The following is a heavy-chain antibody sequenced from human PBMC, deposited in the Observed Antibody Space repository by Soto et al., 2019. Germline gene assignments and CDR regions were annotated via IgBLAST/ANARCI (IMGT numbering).Heavy chain of an antibody. CDR1: GFTFSSSW. CDR3: AKDSRVVPAAGNWFDP. J-gene: IGHJ5*02. Sequence: GVSLRLSCAASGFTFSSSWMHWVRQAPGKGLEWVSAISGSGGSTYYADSVKGRFTISRDNSKNTLYLQMNSLRAEDTAVYYCAKDSRVVPAAGNWFDPWGQGTLVTVSS. V-gene: IGHV3-23*01. CDR2: ISGSGGST. D-gene: IGHD2-2*01.